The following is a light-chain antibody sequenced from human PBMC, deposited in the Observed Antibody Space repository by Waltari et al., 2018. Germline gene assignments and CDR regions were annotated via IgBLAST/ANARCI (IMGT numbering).Light chain of an antibody. Sequence: QSALTQPASVSGSPGQSITISCTGISSDFRNYNLVSWYQQHPGEAPKPTIYEDIKRPSGVSNRVSGSKSGDTASLTISGLQAEDESDYYCCSYAGVSTWVFGGGTKVTVL. CDR3: CSYAGVSTWV. J-gene: IGLJ3*02. CDR2: EDI. CDR1: SSDFRNYNL. V-gene: IGLV2-23*01.